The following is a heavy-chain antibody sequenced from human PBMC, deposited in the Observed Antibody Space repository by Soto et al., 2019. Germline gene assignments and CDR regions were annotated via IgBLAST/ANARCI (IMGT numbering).Heavy chain of an antibody. V-gene: IGHV4-30-2*01. D-gene: IGHD2-15*01. CDR2: IYHSGST. Sequence: SETLSLTCAVSCGSISSGGYSWSWIRQPPGKGLEWIGYIYHSGSTYYNPSLKSRVTISVDRSKNQFSLKLSSVTAADTAVYYCARDSRDCSGGSCYSVYAFDIWGQGTMVSVSS. CDR3: ARDSRDCSGGSCYSVYAFDI. CDR1: CGSISSGGYS. J-gene: IGHJ3*02.